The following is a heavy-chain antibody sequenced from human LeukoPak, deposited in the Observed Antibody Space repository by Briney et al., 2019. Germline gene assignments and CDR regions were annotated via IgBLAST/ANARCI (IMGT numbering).Heavy chain of an antibody. CDR1: GGSISSYY. J-gene: IGHJ5*02. CDR3: ARDRYSSSWYGDWFDP. Sequence: SETLSLTCAVSGGSISSYYWSWIRQPPGKGLEWIGRIYTSGSTNYNPSLKSRVTMSVDTSKNQFSLKLSSVTAADTAVYYCARDRYSSSWYGDWFDPWGQGTLVTVSS. D-gene: IGHD6-13*01. CDR2: IYTSGST. V-gene: IGHV4-4*07.